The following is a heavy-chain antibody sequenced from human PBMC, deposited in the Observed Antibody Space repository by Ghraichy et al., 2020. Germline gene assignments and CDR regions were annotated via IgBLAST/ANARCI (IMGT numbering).Heavy chain of an antibody. D-gene: IGHD2-21*01. CDR2: INPNSGGT. Sequence: ASVKVSCKASGYTFTGYYMHWVRQAPGQGLEWMGWINPNSGGTNYAQKFQGRVTMTRDTSISTAYMELSRLRSDDTAVYYCARDGAGYSIASNWFDPWGQGTLVTVSS. V-gene: IGHV1-2*02. CDR1: GYTFTGYY. J-gene: IGHJ5*02. CDR3: ARDGAGYSIASNWFDP.